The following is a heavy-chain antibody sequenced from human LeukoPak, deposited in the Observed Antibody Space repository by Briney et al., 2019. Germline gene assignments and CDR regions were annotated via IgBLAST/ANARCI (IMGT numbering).Heavy chain of an antibody. CDR2: IWYDGSNK. CDR3: AREGWPRGIDYYGMDV. V-gene: IGHV3-33*01. Sequence: PGRSLRLSCAASGFTFSSYGMHWVRQAPGKGLEWVAVIWYDGSNKYYADSVKGRFTISRDNSKNTLYLQMNSLRAEDTAVYYCAREGWPRGIDYYGMDVWGQGTTVTVSS. D-gene: IGHD3-10*01. CDR1: GFTFSSYG. J-gene: IGHJ6*02.